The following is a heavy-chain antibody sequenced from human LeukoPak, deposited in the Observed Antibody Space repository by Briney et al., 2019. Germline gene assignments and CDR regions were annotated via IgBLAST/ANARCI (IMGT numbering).Heavy chain of an antibody. J-gene: IGHJ6*03. D-gene: IGHD5-18*01. CDR3: ARGDVDTAMGYTYYYYYMDV. Sequence: PSETLSLTCAVYGGSFSGYYWSWIRQPPGKGLEWIGEINHSGSTNYNPSLKSRVTISVDTSKNQFSLKLSSVTAADTAVYYCARGDVDTAMGYTYYYYYMDVWGKGTTVTVSS. CDR2: INHSGST. V-gene: IGHV4-34*01. CDR1: GGSFSGYY.